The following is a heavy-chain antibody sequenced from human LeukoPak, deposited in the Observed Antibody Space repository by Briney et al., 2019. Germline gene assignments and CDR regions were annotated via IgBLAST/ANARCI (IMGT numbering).Heavy chain of an antibody. V-gene: IGHV3-21*01. CDR2: ISSSSSYI. D-gene: IGHD3-10*01. Sequence: GGSLRLSCAASGFTFSSYSVNWVRQAPGKGLEWVSSISSSSSYIYYADSVKGRFTISRDNAKNSLYLQMNSLRAEDTAVCYCASIGYYASGSYWWGQGTLVTVSS. CDR3: ASIGYYASGSYW. J-gene: IGHJ4*02. CDR1: GFTFSSYS.